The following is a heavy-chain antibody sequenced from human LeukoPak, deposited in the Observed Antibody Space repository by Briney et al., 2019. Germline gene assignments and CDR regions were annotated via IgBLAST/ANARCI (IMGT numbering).Heavy chain of an antibody. CDR1: GYTFANFG. CDR3: AKSPRQSSSGWDNWFAH. Sequence: ASVKVSCKASGYTFANFGISWVRQAPGQGLEYMGWIGAYNGNTNYAQKFQGRVTLTTDTSTSTAYMELRSLTSDDTAVYYCAKSPRQSSSGWDNWFAHWGQGTLVTVSS. V-gene: IGHV1-18*01. J-gene: IGHJ5*02. CDR2: IGAYNGNT. D-gene: IGHD6-19*01.